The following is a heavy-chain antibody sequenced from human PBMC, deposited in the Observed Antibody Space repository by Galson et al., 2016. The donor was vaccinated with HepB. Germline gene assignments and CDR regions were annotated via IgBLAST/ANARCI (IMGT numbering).Heavy chain of an antibody. Sequence: SVKVSCKASGYTFTDYYIHWVRQAPGLGPEWMGWINPNSGGTKFAQKLQGWVTMTRDTSISTAYMEMSRVKSDDTAVYYCARVDLRGYALDYWGQGTLVTVSS. D-gene: IGHD3-22*01. J-gene: IGHJ4*02. CDR2: INPNSGGT. CDR3: ARVDLRGYALDY. V-gene: IGHV1-2*04. CDR1: GYTFTDYY.